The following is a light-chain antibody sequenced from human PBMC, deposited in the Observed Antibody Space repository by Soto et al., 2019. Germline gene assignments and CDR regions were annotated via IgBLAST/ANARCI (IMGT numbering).Light chain of an antibody. CDR3: QQYGSSPRT. CDR1: NSISSSY. V-gene: IGKV3-20*01. Sequence: DTVLTQSPGTLALSPGERATLSCRASNSISSSYLAWYQQKPGQAPRLLIYGASSRATGIPERFSGSGSVTDFTLTISRLEPEDFAVYFCQQYGSSPRTFGQGTKVDIK. J-gene: IGKJ1*01. CDR2: GAS.